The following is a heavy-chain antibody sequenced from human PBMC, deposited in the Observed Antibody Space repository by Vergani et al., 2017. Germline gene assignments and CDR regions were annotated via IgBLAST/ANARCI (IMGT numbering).Heavy chain of an antibody. J-gene: IGHJ6*02. Sequence: QVQLVQSGAEVKKPGSSVKVSCKASGGTFSSYTISWVRQAPGQGLEWMGRIIPILGIANYAQKFQGRVTITADKSTSTAYMELSSLRSEDTAVYYCARVGCSSTGCYTSYYYYGMDVWGQGTTVTVSS. D-gene: IGHD2-2*02. CDR3: ARVGCSSTGCYTSYYYYGMDV. CDR2: IIPILGIA. CDR1: GGTFSSYT. V-gene: IGHV1-69*02.